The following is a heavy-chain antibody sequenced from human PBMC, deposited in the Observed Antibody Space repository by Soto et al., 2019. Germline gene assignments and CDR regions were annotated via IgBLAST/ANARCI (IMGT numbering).Heavy chain of an antibody. V-gene: IGHV3-23*01. CDR2: ISGSGGST. Sequence: LRLSCAASGFTFSSYAMSWVRQAPGKGLEWVSAISGSGGSTYYADSVKGRFTISRDNSKNTLYLQMNSLRAEDTAVYYCAKDNSYYYDSSGYLHYWGQGTLVTVS. D-gene: IGHD3-22*01. J-gene: IGHJ4*02. CDR3: AKDNSYYYDSSGYLHY. CDR1: GFTFSSYA.